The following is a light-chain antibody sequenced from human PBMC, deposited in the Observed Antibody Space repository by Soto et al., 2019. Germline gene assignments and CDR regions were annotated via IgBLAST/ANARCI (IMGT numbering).Light chain of an antibody. CDR2: DVN. CDR1: NSDVGGYNY. J-gene: IGLJ1*01. V-gene: IGLV2-11*01. CDR3: CSYAGTNTYV. Sequence: QSALAQPRSVSGSPGQSVTISCTGTNSDVGGYNYVSWYQHNPGKAPNLLLYDVNKRPSRVPDRFSGSKSGNTASLTIAGLQAEDEGDYYCCSYAGTNTYVFGTGTKLTVL.